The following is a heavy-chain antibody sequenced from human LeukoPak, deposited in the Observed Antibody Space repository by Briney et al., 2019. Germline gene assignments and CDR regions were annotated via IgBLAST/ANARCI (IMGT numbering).Heavy chain of an antibody. Sequence: GGSLRLSCAASGFTFDDYAMHWVRQAPGKGLEWVSGISWNSGSIGYADSVKGRFTISRDNAKNSLYLQMNSLRAEDTAVYYCARDTYPYIKSGHMDVWGQGTTVTVSS. CDR3: ARDTYPYIKSGHMDV. J-gene: IGHJ6*02. D-gene: IGHD2-2*02. CDR2: ISWNSGSI. V-gene: IGHV3-9*01. CDR1: GFTFDDYA.